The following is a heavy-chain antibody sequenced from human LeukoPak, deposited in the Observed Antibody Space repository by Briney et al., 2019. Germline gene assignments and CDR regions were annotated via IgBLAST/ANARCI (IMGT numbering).Heavy chain of an antibody. CDR3: ARATSAARYYYYYMDV. D-gene: IGHD2-2*01. J-gene: IGHJ6*03. CDR2: IYYSGST. CDR1: GGSISSGDYY. Sequence: PSETLSLTCTVSGGSISSGDYYWSWIRQPPGKGLEWIGYIYYSGSTYYNPSLKSRVTISVDTSKNQFSLKLSSVTAADTAVYYCARATSAARYYYYYMDVWGKGTTVTVSS. V-gene: IGHV4-30-4*08.